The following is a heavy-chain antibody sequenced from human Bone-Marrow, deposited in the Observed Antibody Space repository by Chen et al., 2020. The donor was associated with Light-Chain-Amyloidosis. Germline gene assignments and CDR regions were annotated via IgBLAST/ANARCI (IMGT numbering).Heavy chain of an antibody. Sequence: EEHLVESGGGLVQPGRSLRLSCEASGFTFDDYAMHWVRQAPGKGLEWVSGISWNSGVKGYVDSVRGRFTISSDGVKNSLYLQMNSLRPEDTALYYCAKDKGGSMGFGMDVWGQGTTVIVSS. V-gene: IGHV3-9*01. CDR1: GFTFDDYA. D-gene: IGHD3-10*01. CDR2: ISWNSGVK. CDR3: AKDKGGSMGFGMDV. J-gene: IGHJ6*02.